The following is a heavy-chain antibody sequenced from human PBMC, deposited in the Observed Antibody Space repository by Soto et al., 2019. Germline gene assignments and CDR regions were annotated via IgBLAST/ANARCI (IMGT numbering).Heavy chain of an antibody. V-gene: IGHV3-23*01. CDR2: ISGSGGST. D-gene: IGHD3-10*01. J-gene: IGHJ4*02. CDR3: AKDQSPPEYYYGSGSSHFDY. CDR1: GFTFSSYA. Sequence: PGGSLRLSCAASGFTFSSYAMSWVRQAPGKGLEWVSAISGSGGSTYYADSVKGRFTISRDNSKNTLYLQMNSLRAEDTAVYYCAKDQSPPEYYYGSGSSHFDYWGQGTLVTVSS.